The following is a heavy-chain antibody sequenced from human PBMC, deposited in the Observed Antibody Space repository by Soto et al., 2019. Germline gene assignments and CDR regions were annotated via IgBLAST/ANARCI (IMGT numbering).Heavy chain of an antibody. CDR1: SGSISSSNW. V-gene: IGHV4-4*02. Sequence: PSETLSLTCAVSSGSISSSNWWSWVRQPPGKGLEWIGEIYHSGSTNYNPSLKSRVTISVDKSKNQFSLKLSSVTAADTAAYYCARELGVGRGWFDPWGQGTLVTVSS. D-gene: IGHD2-8*01. CDR2: IYHSGST. J-gene: IGHJ5*02. CDR3: ARELGVGRGWFDP.